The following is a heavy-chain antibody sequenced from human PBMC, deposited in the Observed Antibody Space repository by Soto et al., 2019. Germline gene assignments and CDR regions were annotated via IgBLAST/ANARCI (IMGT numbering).Heavy chain of an antibody. CDR2: INHSGST. CDR1: GGSFSGYY. Sequence: SETLSLTCAVYGGSFSGYYWSWIRQPPGKGLEWIGEINHSGSTNYNPSLKSRVTISVDTSKNQFSLKLSSVTAADTAVYYCARAPPRGLFLGTVYYYYYGMDVWGQGTTVIVSS. V-gene: IGHV4-34*01. J-gene: IGHJ6*02. D-gene: IGHD3-3*01. CDR3: ARAPPRGLFLGTVYYYYYGMDV.